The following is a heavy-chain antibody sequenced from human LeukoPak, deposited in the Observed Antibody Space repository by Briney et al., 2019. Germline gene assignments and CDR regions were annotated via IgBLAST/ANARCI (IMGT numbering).Heavy chain of an antibody. Sequence: SETLSLTCTVSGYSISSGYYWSWIRQPPGKELECIGYIYESGSTDYNPSLRSRVTISRDTSKNQVSLKLTSVTTADTAVYYCARDRYDHDSSGYYEFWGQEPWSPSPQ. D-gene: IGHD3-22*01. J-gene: IGHJ4*01. V-gene: IGHV4-61*01. CDR2: IYESGST. CDR1: GYSISSGYY. CDR3: ARDRYDHDSSGYYEF.